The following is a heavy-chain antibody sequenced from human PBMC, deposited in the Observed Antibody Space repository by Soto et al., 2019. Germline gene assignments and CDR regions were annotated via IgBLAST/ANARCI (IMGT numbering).Heavy chain of an antibody. CDR3: AKTGFWSDYRVADY. J-gene: IGHJ4*02. D-gene: IGHD3-3*01. CDR1: GGSISSSSSY. Sequence: QLQLQESGPGLVKPSETLSLTCTVSGGSISSSSSYWGWIRQPPGKGLEWIGSINYSGSTYYNPSLKSRITISVDTSKNQFSLKLSSVTAADTAVYFCAKTGFWSDYRVADYWGQETLVTVSS. V-gene: IGHV4-39*01. CDR2: INYSGST.